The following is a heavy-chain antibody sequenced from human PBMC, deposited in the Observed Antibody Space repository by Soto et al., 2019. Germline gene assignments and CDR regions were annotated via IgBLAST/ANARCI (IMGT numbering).Heavy chain of an antibody. V-gene: IGHV3-11*03. CDR2: ISSSSSYT. CDR1: GFTFSDYY. CDR3: ARSLLPDDAFDI. J-gene: IGHJ3*02. D-gene: IGHD2-15*01. Sequence: GGSLRLSCAASGFTFSDYYMSWIRQAPGKGLEWVSYISSSSSYTNYADSVKGRFTISRDNAKNSLYLQMNSLRAEDTAMYYCARSLLPDDAFDIWGQGTMVTVSS.